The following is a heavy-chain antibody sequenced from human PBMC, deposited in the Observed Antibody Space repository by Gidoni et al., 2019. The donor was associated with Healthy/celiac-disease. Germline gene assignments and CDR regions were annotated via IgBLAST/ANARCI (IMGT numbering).Heavy chain of an antibody. CDR1: GGTFSSYA. Sequence: QVQLVQSGAEVKKPGSAVKVSCKASGGTFSSYAISWVRPAPGQWLEWMGGIIHIVGTANYAQKFQGSVTITAAESTITAYMELSSLRSEDTAVYYCARVGGYGSGSYYTDYWGQGTLATVSS. CDR3: ARVGGYGSGSYYTDY. D-gene: IGHD3-10*01. V-gene: IGHV1-69*19. J-gene: IGHJ4*02. CDR2: IIHIVGTA.